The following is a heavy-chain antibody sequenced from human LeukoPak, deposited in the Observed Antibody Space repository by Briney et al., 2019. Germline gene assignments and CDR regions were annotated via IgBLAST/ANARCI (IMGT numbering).Heavy chain of an antibody. J-gene: IGHJ4*02. CDR2: ISGYNGNT. CDR1: GYTFSNYG. V-gene: IGHV1-18*01. Sequence: ASVKVSFKASGYTFSNYGLSWVRQAPGQGLEWMGWISGYNGNTHYAQKLQDRVTMTTDTSTTTANMELRSLRSDDTAVYYCAREGGGYGGYDYWGQGTLVTVSS. D-gene: IGHD2-15*01. CDR3: AREGGGYGGYDY.